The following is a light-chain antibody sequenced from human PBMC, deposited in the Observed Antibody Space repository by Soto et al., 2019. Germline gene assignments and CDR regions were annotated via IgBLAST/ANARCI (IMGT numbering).Light chain of an antibody. Sequence: EIVLTQSPGTLSLSPGERATLSCRASQSIISSYLAWYQQKPGQAPRLLIYDASTRATGIPDRFSGSGSGTDFTLTISRLEPEDFAVYYCQQYGTSHPYTFGQGTKLAIK. J-gene: IGKJ2*01. CDR1: QSIISSY. V-gene: IGKV3-20*01. CDR2: DAS. CDR3: QQYGTSHPYT.